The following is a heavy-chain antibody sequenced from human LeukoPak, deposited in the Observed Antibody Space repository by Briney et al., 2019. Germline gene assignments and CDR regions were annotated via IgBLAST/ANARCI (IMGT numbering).Heavy chain of an antibody. Sequence: SETLSLTCTVSGGSITSYYWSWIRQPPGKGLEWIGYIYYSGSTNYNPSLKSRVTISVDTSRNQFSLKLSSVTAADTAVYYCARRGANSGSYSHFDLWDRGTLVTVSS. D-gene: IGHD1-26*01. CDR1: GGSITSYY. CDR3: ARRGANSGSYSHFDL. J-gene: IGHJ2*01. V-gene: IGHV4-59*01. CDR2: IYYSGST.